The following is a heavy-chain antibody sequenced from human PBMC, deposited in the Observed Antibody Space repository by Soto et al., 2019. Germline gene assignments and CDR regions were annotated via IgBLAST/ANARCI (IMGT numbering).Heavy chain of an antibody. CDR2: IDPSDSYT. D-gene: IGHD2-2*01. CDR3: ARHYRYCSSSSCSYYLDY. Sequence: PGEALKISCKGSGYSFTSYWISWVRQMPGKGLEWMGRIDPSDSYTNYSPSFQGHVTISVDKSISTAYLQWSSLKASDTAMYYCARHYRYCSSSSCSYYLDYWGQGILVTVSS. CDR1: GYSFTSYW. J-gene: IGHJ4*02. V-gene: IGHV5-10-1*01.